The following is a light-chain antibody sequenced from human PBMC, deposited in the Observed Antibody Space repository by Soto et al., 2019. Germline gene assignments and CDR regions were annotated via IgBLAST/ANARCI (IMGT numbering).Light chain of an antibody. J-gene: IGKJ1*01. CDR1: QSISSY. Sequence: DIQMTQSPSSLSASVGDRVTITCRASQSISSYLNWYQQKPGKAPKLLIYAASSLQSGVPSRFSGSGSGTDFTLTISSLPPEDFETYYCQQRYSTPRTFGQGTKVDIK. CDR3: QQRYSTPRT. V-gene: IGKV1-39*01. CDR2: AAS.